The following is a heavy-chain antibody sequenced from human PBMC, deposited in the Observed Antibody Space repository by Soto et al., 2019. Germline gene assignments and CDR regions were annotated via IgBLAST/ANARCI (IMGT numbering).Heavy chain of an antibody. CDR2: VSPNSDNT. CDR1: GYTFTTYD. J-gene: IGHJ4*02. Sequence: QVQLVQSGAEVREPGASVKVSCKASGYTFTTYDINWVRQAAGQGLEWMGWVSPNSDNTGYAQKFQGRVTMTRNPSMGTVYMELSGLRSEDSAVYYCARGVGDWGDYWGQGTLVTVSS. D-gene: IGHD7-27*01. CDR3: ARGVGDWGDY. V-gene: IGHV1-8*01.